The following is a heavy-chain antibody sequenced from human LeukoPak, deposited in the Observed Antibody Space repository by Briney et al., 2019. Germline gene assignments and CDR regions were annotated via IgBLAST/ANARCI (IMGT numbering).Heavy chain of an antibody. J-gene: IGHJ4*02. CDR1: GFTFSSHD. V-gene: IGHV3-30*03. Sequence: PGGSLRLSCAASGFTFSSHDMHWVRQAPGKGLEWVAIISYDGSDKYLADSVKGRFTISRDNSKNTLYLQMNSLRAEDTAVYYCASGLFEELSPAFDYWGQGTLVTVSS. CDR3: ASGLFEELSPAFDY. CDR2: ISYDGSDK. D-gene: IGHD3-10*02.